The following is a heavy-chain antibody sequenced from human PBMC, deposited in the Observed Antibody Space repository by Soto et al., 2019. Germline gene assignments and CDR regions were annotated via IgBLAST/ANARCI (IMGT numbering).Heavy chain of an antibody. CDR3: ARERGMGYSSGWYYFDY. J-gene: IGHJ4*02. V-gene: IGHV1-69*08. CDR1: GGTFSSYT. CDR2: IIPILGIA. Sequence: QVQLVQSGAEVKKPGSSVKVSCKASGGTFSSYTISWVRQAPGQGLVSMGRIIPILGIANYAQKFQGRVTITADKSTSTAFMELSSLRSEDTAVYYCARERGMGYSSGWYYFDYWGQGTLVTVSS. D-gene: IGHD6-19*01.